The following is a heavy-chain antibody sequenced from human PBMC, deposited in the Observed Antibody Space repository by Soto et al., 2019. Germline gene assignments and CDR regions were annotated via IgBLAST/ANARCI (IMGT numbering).Heavy chain of an antibody. D-gene: IGHD3-22*01. CDR3: AKGHYYDNFGNWVANQAFDY. V-gene: IGHV3-15*01. J-gene: IGHJ4*02. Sequence: GGSLRLSCAASGFTFSHAWMSWVRQAPGKGLEWVGRIKSRADGGTKDYGAPVRGRFTISRDDSENMLYLQMNSLKTEDTAVYYCAKGHYYDNFGNWVANQAFDYWGQGNLVTVSS. CDR2: IKSRADGGTK. CDR1: GFTFSHAW.